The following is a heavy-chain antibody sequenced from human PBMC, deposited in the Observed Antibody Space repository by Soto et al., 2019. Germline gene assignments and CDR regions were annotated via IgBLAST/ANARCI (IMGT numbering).Heavy chain of an antibody. V-gene: IGHV4-4*02. J-gene: IGHJ3*01. D-gene: IGHD6-19*01. CDR1: GDSISNSRW. Sequence: QVQLQESGPGLVKPSGTLSLTCAVSGDSISNSRWWSWVRQPPGKGLEWIGDIFRSGDTNYNPSLKSLVFISVDKSQNQFSLKVSSVTAAHTAVYYCAYSTGWYRHDVWGQGTLVTVSS. CDR2: IFRSGDT. CDR3: AYSTGWYRHDV.